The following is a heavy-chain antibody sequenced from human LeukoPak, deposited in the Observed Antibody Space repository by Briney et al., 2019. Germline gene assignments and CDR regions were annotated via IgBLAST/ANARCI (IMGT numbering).Heavy chain of an antibody. V-gene: IGHV1-69*13. CDR2: IIPIFGTA. J-gene: IGHJ5*02. CDR3: ARVYDFWSGYPEWFDP. D-gene: IGHD3-3*01. Sequence: GASVKVSCKASGGTFSSYAISWVRQAPGQGLECMGGIIPIFGTANYAQKFQGRVTITADESTSTAYMELSSLRSEDTAVYYCARVYDFWSGYPEWFDPWGQGTLVTVSS. CDR1: GGTFSSYA.